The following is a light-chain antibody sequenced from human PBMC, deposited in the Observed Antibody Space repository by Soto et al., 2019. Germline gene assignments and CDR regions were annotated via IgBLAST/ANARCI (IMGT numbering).Light chain of an antibody. Sequence: QSALTXPASVSGSPGQSITISCTGTSSDVGGYNYVSWYQQHPGKAPKLMIYEVSNRPSGVSNRFSGSKSGNTASLTISGLQAEDEADYYCSSYTSSSTLYVFGTGTKVTVL. CDR1: SSDVGGYNY. CDR3: SSYTSSSTLYV. J-gene: IGLJ1*01. CDR2: EVS. V-gene: IGLV2-14*01.